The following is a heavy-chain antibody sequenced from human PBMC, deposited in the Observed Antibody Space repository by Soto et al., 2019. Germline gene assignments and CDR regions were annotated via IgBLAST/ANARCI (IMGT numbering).Heavy chain of an antibody. V-gene: IGHV3-30*18. J-gene: IGHJ4*02. D-gene: IGHD6-19*01. CDR2: ISYDGSNK. Sequence: GGSLRLSCAASGFTFSSYGMHWVRQAPGKGLEWVAVISYDGSNKYYADSVKGRFTISRDNSKNTLYLQMNSLRAEDTAVYYCAKDQEGSGWTPEYDYWGQGTLVTVSS. CDR3: AKDQEGSGWTPEYDY. CDR1: GFTFSSYG.